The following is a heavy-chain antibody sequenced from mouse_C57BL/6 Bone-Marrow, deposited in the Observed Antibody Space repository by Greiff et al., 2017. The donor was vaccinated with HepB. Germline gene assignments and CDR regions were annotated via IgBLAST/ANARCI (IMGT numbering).Heavy chain of an antibody. CDR1: GYTFTDYE. J-gene: IGHJ2*01. V-gene: IGHV1-15*01. Sequence: QVQLKQSGAELVRPGASVTLSCKASGYTFTDYEMHWVEQTPVHGLEWIGAIDPDTGGTAYNQKFKGKAILTADKSSSTAYMELSSLTSEDSAVYCCPRGGGRYYFDYWGQGTTLTVSS. D-gene: IGHD1-1*02. CDR2: IDPDTGGT. CDR3: PRGGGRYYFDY.